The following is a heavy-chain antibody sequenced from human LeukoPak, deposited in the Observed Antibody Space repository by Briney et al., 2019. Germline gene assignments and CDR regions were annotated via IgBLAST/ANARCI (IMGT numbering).Heavy chain of an antibody. Sequence: GASVNVSCKASGGTFSSYAISWVRQAPGQGLEWVGRIIPIFGIANYAQKFQGRVTITADKSTSTAYMELSSLRSEDTAVYYCAGGMVVTATPSDYWGQGTLVTVSS. CDR3: AGGMVVTATPSDY. CDR2: IIPIFGIA. CDR1: GGTFSSYA. D-gene: IGHD2-21*02. V-gene: IGHV1-69*04. J-gene: IGHJ4*02.